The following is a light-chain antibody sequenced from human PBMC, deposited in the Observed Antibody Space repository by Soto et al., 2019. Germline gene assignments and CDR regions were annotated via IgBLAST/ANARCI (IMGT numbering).Light chain of an antibody. Sequence: IQLTQSPSSLSASVGDRVTITCRASQDIRGALAWYQQKPGKPPKLLIFDVSSLQSGVPSRFSGSGSGTDFTLTISSLQPGDFATYYCQQFNTYPITFGQGTRLEIK. CDR2: DVS. V-gene: IGKV1-13*02. CDR3: QQFNTYPIT. CDR1: QDIRGA. J-gene: IGKJ5*01.